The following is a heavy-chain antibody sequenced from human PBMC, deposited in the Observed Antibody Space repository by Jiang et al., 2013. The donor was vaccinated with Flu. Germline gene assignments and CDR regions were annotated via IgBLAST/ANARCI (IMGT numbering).Heavy chain of an antibody. Sequence: TSYAQKFQGRVTMTRDTSTSTVYMELSSLRSEDTAVYYCARELGEELYYYYGMDVWGQGTTVTVSS. V-gene: IGHV1-46*01. J-gene: IGHJ6*02. D-gene: IGHD1-7*01. CDR3: ARELGEELYYYYGMDV. CDR2: T.